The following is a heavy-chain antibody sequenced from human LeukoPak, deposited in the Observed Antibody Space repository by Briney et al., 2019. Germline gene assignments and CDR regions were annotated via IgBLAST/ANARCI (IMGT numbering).Heavy chain of an antibody. V-gene: IGHV4-39*07. J-gene: IGHJ4*02. Sequence: SETLSLTCTVSGGSISSSSYYWGWIRQPPGKGLEWIGSIYYSGSTYYNPSLKSRVTISVDTSKNQFSLKLSSVTAADTAVYYCARYGSYYDSSGYYRQETNQFDYWGQGTLVTVSS. CDR2: IYYSGST. D-gene: IGHD3-22*01. CDR3: ARYGSYYDSSGYYRQETNQFDY. CDR1: GGSISSSSYY.